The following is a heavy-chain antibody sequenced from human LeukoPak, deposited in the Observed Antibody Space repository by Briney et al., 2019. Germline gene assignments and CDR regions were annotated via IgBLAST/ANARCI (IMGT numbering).Heavy chain of an antibody. CDR3: AKGGIAAAGDLYFDY. D-gene: IGHD6-13*01. Sequence: GGSLRLSCAASGFAFSSYGMHWVRQAPGKGLEWVAVIWYDGSNKYYADSVKGRFTISRDNSKNTLYLQMNSLRAEDTAVYYCAKGGIAAAGDLYFDYWGQGTLVTVSS. V-gene: IGHV3-33*06. J-gene: IGHJ4*02. CDR1: GFAFSSYG. CDR2: IWYDGSNK.